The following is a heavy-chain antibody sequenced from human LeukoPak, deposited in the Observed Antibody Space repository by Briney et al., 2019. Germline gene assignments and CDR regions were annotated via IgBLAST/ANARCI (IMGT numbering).Heavy chain of an antibody. CDR3: AKGRGTAVTSAANY. CDR2: ISGSGDNT. V-gene: IGHV3-23*01. CDR1: GFTFSSYV. J-gene: IGHJ4*02. Sequence: GGSLRLSCAASGFTFSSYVMSWVRQAPGKGLEWVSSISGSGDNTYYADSVKDRFSISRDNSETTVSLQMNSLRAEDTAVYYCAKGRGTAVTSAANYWDQGTLVTVSS. D-gene: IGHD4-17*01.